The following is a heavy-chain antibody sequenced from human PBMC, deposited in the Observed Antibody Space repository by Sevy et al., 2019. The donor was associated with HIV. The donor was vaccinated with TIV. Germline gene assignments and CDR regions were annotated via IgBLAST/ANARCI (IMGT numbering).Heavy chain of an antibody. CDR1: GFSFDLSA. CDR2: IRSKTKKYAT. CDR3: GGSCTNGVFS. D-gene: IGHD2-8*01. V-gene: IGHV3-73*01. J-gene: IGHJ4*02. Sequence: GGSLRLSCAASGFSFDLSAMHWVRRASGKGLEWLGRIRSKTKKYATSYAASLRGRFTISIDDSENTAYLQMNSLKTEDTAIYYCGGSCTNGVFSWGQGTLVTVSS.